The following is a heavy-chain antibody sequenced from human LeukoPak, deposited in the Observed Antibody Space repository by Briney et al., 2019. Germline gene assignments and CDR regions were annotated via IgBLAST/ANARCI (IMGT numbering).Heavy chain of an antibody. D-gene: IGHD3-3*01. J-gene: IGHJ3*02. V-gene: IGHV3-20*04. CDR2: INWNGGST. CDR1: GFTFDDYG. Sequence: GGSLRLSCASSGFTFDDYGMSWVRQAPGKGLEWVSGINWNGGSTGYADSVKGRFTISRDNAKNSLYLQMNSLRAEDTAIYYCAKGWSGSDAFDIWGQGTMVTVSS. CDR3: AKGWSGSDAFDI.